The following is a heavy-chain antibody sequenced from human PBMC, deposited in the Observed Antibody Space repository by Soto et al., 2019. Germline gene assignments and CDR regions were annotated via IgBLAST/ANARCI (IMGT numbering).Heavy chain of an antibody. Sequence: GGSLRLSCAASGFTFSGSALHWVRQASGKGLEWVGRIRSKANSYATAYAASVKGRFTISRDDSKNTAYLQMNSLKTEDTAVYYCTSLPSDYGGRFDPWGQGTLVTVSS. CDR1: GFTFSGSA. J-gene: IGHJ5*02. CDR2: IRSKANSYAT. D-gene: IGHD3-16*01. CDR3: TSLPSDYGGRFDP. V-gene: IGHV3-73*01.